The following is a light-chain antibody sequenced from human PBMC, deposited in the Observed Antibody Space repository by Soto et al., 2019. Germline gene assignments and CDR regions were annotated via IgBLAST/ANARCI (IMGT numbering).Light chain of an antibody. J-gene: IGKJ4*01. V-gene: IGKV3-11*01. CDR2: AAS. CDR1: QSVSSY. CDR3: QQRSDWPIT. Sequence: EIVVTQSPATLSLSPGERATLSCRASQSVSSYLTWYQQKPGQAPSLLIYAASNRATGIPARFSGSGSGTDFTLTISSLEPEDSAVYYCQQRSDWPITSGGGTKVDIK.